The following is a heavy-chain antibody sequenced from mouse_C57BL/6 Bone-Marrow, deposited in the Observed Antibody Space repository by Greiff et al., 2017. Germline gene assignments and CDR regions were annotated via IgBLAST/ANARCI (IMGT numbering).Heavy chain of an antibody. J-gene: IGHJ2*01. D-gene: IGHD3-2*02. CDR2: IRNKANNHAT. CDR3: TREAAQSTSDY. CDR1: GFTFSDAW. Sequence: EVKVVESGGGLVQPGGSMKLSCAASGFTFSDAWMDWVRQSPEKGLEWVAEIRNKANNHATYYAESVKGRFTISRDDSKSSVYLQMNSLRAEDTGIYYCTREAAQSTSDYWGQGTTRTVSS. V-gene: IGHV6-6*01.